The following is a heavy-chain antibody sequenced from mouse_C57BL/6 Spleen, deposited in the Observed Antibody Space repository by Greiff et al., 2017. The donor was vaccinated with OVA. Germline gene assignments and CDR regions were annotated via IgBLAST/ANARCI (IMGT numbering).Heavy chain of an antibody. CDR1: GYTFTSYW. Sequence: QVRLQQPGAELVKPGASVKMSCKASGYTFTSYWITWVKQRPGQGLEWIGDIYPGSGSTNYNEKFKSKATLTVDTSSSTAYMQLSSLTSEDSAVYYCARRYGSSSYGFAYWGQGTLVTVSA. CDR2: IYPGSGST. D-gene: IGHD1-1*01. CDR3: ARRYGSSSYGFAY. V-gene: IGHV1-55*01. J-gene: IGHJ3*01.